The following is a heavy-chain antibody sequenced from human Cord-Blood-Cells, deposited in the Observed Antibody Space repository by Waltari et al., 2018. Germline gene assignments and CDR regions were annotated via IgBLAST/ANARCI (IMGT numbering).Heavy chain of an antibody. CDR2: IYYSGST. CDR3: ARDHDNQSKYRNTGWFDP. D-gene: IGHD3-16*02. Sequence: QVQLQESGPGLVKPSETLSLPCTVPGGAISSHYWSWSRPPPGKGLEWIGYIYYSGSTNYNPSLKSRVTISVDTSKNQFSLKLSSVTAADTAVYYCARDHDNQSKYRNTGWFDPWGQGTLVTVSS. J-gene: IGHJ5*02. CDR1: GGAISSHY. V-gene: IGHV4-59*11.